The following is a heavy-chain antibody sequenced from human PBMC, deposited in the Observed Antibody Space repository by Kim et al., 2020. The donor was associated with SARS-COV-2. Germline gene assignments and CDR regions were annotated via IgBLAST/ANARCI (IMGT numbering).Heavy chain of an antibody. V-gene: IGHV3-72*01. CDR3: ARARSITMIRGYYYYDMDV. J-gene: IGHJ6*02. D-gene: IGHD3-10*01. Sequence: GRFTISRDNAKNSLYLQMNSLKAEDTAVYYCARARSITMIRGYYYYDMDVWGQGTTVTVSS.